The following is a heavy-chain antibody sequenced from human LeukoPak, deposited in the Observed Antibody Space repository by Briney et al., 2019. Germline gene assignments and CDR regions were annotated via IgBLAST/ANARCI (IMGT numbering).Heavy chain of an antibody. CDR3: TTHSVTVTGTHF. CDR2: IKSNTNGGTS. V-gene: IGHV3-15*07. CDR1: GFIFSSYA. Sequence: GGSLRLSCAASGFIFSSYAMNWVRQSPGMGLEWVGRIKSNTNGGTSDYAAPVKGRFAISRDDSKNTLYLQMNGLKPEDTAMYYCTTHSVTVTGTHFWGQGALVIVSS. J-gene: IGHJ4*01. D-gene: IGHD6-19*01.